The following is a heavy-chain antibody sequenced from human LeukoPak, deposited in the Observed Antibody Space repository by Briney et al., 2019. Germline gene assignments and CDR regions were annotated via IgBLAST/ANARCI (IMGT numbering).Heavy chain of an antibody. V-gene: IGHV3-15*01. D-gene: IGHD3-3*01. CDR1: GFTFSNAW. J-gene: IGHJ4*02. CDR3: TTERLGLRSIGDY. Sequence: GGSLRLSCAASGFTFSNAWMSWVRQAPGKGLEWVGRIKSKTDGGTTDYAAPVKGRFTISRDDSKNTLYLQMNSLKTEDTAVYYCTTERLGLRSIGDYWGQGTLVTVSS. CDR2: IKSKTDGGTT.